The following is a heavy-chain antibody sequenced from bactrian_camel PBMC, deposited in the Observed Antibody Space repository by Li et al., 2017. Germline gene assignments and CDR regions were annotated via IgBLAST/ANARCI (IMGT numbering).Heavy chain of an antibody. Sequence: QLVESGGDLVQPGGSLTLSCTASGFTFSTYYMSWVRQAPGKEREGVAATVTAGGRIDYADSVKGRFTISQDNAKNTLSLVMDHLKPEDSGTYYCAASGYCWGTTWANPSRYELWGQGTQVTVS. D-gene: IGHD5*01. J-gene: IGHJ4*01. V-gene: IGHV3S28*01. CDR1: GFTFSTYY. CDR2: TVTAGGRI. CDR3: AASGYCWGTTWANPSRYEL.